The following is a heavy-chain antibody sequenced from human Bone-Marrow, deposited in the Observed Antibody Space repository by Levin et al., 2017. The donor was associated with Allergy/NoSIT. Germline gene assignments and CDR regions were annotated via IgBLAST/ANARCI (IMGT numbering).Heavy chain of an antibody. J-gene: IGHJ6*03. V-gene: IGHV1-2*02. Sequence: ASVKVSCKASGYTFTAYYVHWVRQAPGQGPEWMGWINPYSGSTTFAPKFQGRVAMTRDTSINTAYMELTGLRSDDTAIYYCTRDPGIIYYMDVWGKGTTVTVSS. CDR1: GYTFTAYY. CDR3: TRDPGIIYYMDV. D-gene: IGHD6-13*01. CDR2: INPYSGST.